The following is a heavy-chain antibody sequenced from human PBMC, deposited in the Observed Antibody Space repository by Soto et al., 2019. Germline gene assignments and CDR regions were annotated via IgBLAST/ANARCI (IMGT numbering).Heavy chain of an antibody. Sequence: QVQLVQSGAEVKKPGASVKVSCKASGYTFTSYGISWVRQAPGQGLEWMGGISAYNGNTNYAQKLQGRVTMTADTXTSTAYMERRSLRSDDTAVYYCARVLSGGYDPVDYWGQGTLVAVSS. V-gene: IGHV1-18*01. CDR3: ARVLSGGYDPVDY. J-gene: IGHJ4*02. CDR1: GYTFTSYG. D-gene: IGHD3-22*01. CDR2: ISAYNGNT.